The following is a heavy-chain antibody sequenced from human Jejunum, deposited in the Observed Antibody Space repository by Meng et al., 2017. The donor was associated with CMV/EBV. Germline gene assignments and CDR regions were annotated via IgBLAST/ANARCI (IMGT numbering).Heavy chain of an antibody. CDR1: GAPFSGY. CDR3: APGFRSWSGSYSS. J-gene: IGHJ4*02. CDR2: ITHSGST. V-gene: IGHV4-34*01. Sequence: VHLQQWGAGLMKPSEPPSPTFGVYGAPFSGYWSWVRQPPGKGLEWIGEITHSGSTNYNVSLKSRVTISIDTSKNQFSLKLSSVTATDTAVYYCAPGFRSWSGSYSSWGQGTLVTVSS. D-gene: IGHD1-26*01.